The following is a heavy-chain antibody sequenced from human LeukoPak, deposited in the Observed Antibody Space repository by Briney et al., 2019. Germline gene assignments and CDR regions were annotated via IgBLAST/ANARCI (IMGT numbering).Heavy chain of an antibody. D-gene: IGHD6-13*01. J-gene: IGHJ4*02. Sequence: PSETLSLTCAVYGGSFSGYYWSWIRQPPGKGLEWIGCIYSSGSTNYNPSLKSRVTIFVDTSKNQFSLKLSSVTAADTAVYYCARRSSTWSFDYWGQGTLVTVSS. CDR1: GGSFSGYY. CDR3: ARRSSTWSFDY. CDR2: IYSSGST. V-gene: IGHV4-59*08.